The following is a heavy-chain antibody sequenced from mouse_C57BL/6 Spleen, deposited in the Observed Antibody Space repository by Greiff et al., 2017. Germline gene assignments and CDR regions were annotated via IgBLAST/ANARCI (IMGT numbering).Heavy chain of an antibody. V-gene: IGHV5-4*03. CDR1: GFTFSSYA. Sequence: EVKLEESGGGLVKPGGSLKLSCAASGFTFSSYAMSWVRQTPEKRLEWVATISAGGSYTYYPDNVKGRFTISRDNAKNNLYLQMSHRKSEDTARDYCARGDSSGFLDYWGQGTTLTVSS. CDR2: ISAGGSYT. J-gene: IGHJ2*01. CDR3: ARGDSSGFLDY. D-gene: IGHD3-2*02.